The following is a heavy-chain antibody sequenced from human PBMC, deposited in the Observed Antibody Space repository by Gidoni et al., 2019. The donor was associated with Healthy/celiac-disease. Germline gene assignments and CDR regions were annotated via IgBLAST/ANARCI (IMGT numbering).Heavy chain of an antibody. Sequence: QVQRVESGGGLGRPGGALRLSCAASAFTFSDYYMSWIRRAPGKGLDWVSYIRSRGSTIYYADSVKGRFTISRDNAKNSLYLQMNSLRAEDTAVYYCARCYYDSSGYSFDYWGQGTLVTVSS. CDR1: AFTFSDYY. CDR3: ARCYYDSSGYSFDY. V-gene: IGHV3-11*01. D-gene: IGHD3-22*01. J-gene: IGHJ4*02. CDR2: IRSRGSTI.